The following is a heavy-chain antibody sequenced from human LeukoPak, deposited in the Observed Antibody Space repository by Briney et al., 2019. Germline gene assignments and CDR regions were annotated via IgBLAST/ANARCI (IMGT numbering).Heavy chain of an antibody. CDR2: IYYSGST. J-gene: IGHJ5*02. CDR1: GGSISSYY. D-gene: IGHD2-15*01. Sequence: SETLSLTCTVSGGSISSYYWSWIRQPPVKVLEWIGYIYYSGSTNYNPSLKSRVTISVDTSKNQFSLKLSSVTAADTAVYYCARLGGGSEPHWFDPWGQGTLVTVSS. CDR3: ARLGGGSEPHWFDP. V-gene: IGHV4-59*08.